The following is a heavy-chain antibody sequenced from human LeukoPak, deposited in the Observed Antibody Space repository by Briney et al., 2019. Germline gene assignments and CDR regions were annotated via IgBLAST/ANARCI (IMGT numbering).Heavy chain of an antibody. CDR1: GYTFTSYY. V-gene: IGHV1-46*01. Sequence: GASVRVSCKASGYTFTSYYMRWVRQAPGQGLEWMGIINPTGGSATYAQKFQGRVTMTRDTSTSTVYMELSSLRSEDTAVYYCARGGFYGSGSYTFDPWGQGTLVTVSS. D-gene: IGHD3-10*01. J-gene: IGHJ5*02. CDR3: ARGGFYGSGSYTFDP. CDR2: INPTGGSA.